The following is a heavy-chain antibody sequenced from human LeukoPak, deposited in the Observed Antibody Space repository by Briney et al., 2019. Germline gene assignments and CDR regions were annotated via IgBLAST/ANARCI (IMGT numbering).Heavy chain of an antibody. D-gene: IGHD6-19*01. CDR2: INPNSGGT. J-gene: IGHJ4*02. V-gene: IGHV1-2*02. Sequence: ASVKVSCKASGYTFTDYYMHWVRQAPGQGLEWMGWINPNSGGTKYVQKFQGRVTVTRDTSISTAYMELSRLRSDDTAVYYCAKDQRYSSAWYDEGGYYFDYWGQGTPVTVSS. CDR3: AKDQRYSSAWYDEGGYYFDY. CDR1: GYTFTDYY.